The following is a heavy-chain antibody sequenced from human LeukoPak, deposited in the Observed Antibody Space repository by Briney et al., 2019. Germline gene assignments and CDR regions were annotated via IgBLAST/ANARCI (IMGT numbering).Heavy chain of an antibody. CDR3: ARAAYYYDSSGYQINDAFDI. V-gene: IGHV4-30-4*08. CDR2: IYYSGST. Sequence: PSQTLSLTCTVSGGSISSGGYYWSWIRQHPGKGLEWIGYIYYSGSTYYNPSLKSRVTISVDTSKNQFSLKLSSVTAADTAVYYCARAAYYYDSSGYQINDAFDIWGQGTMVTVSS. J-gene: IGHJ3*02. D-gene: IGHD3-22*01. CDR1: GGSISSGGYY.